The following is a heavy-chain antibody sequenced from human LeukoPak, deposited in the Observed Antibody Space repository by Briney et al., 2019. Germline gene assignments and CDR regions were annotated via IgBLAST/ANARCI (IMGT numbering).Heavy chain of an antibody. Sequence: ASVKVSCKASGYTFTGYYMHWVRQAPGQGLEWMGWINTNSGGTNYAQKFQGRVTMTRDTSISTAYMELSRLRSDDTAVYYCAEGYCSGGSCYDFDYWGQGTLVTVSS. V-gene: IGHV1-2*02. CDR3: AEGYCSGGSCYDFDY. D-gene: IGHD2-15*01. CDR1: GYTFTGYY. J-gene: IGHJ4*02. CDR2: INTNSGGT.